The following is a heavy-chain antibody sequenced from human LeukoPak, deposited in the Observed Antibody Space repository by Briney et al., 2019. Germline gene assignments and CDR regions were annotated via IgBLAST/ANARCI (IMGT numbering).Heavy chain of an antibody. J-gene: IGHJ5*02. CDR1: GFTFSSYE. CDR2: ISSSGSTI. Sequence: GGSLRLSCAASGFTFSSYEMNWVRQAPGKGLEWVSYISSSGSTIYYADSVKGRFTISRDNAKNSLYLQMNSLRAEDTAVYYCARESGITMLRGAHTPWGQGILVTVSS. D-gene: IGHD3-10*01. V-gene: IGHV3-48*03. CDR3: ARESGITMLRGAHTP.